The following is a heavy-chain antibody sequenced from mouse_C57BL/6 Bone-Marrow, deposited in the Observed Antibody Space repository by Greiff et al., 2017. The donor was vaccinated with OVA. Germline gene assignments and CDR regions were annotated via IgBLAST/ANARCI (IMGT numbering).Heavy chain of an antibody. CDR2: INSDGGST. V-gene: IGHV5-2*01. Sequence: EVKVVESGGGLVQPGESLKLSCESNEYEFPSHDMSWVRKTPETRLELVAAINSDGGSTYYPDTMERRFIISRDNTKKTLYLLMSSLRSEDTALDYCARWRIVTTGNYWGQGTTLTVSS. CDR1: EYEFPSHD. D-gene: IGHD2-13*01. CDR3: ARWRIVTTGNY. J-gene: IGHJ2*01.